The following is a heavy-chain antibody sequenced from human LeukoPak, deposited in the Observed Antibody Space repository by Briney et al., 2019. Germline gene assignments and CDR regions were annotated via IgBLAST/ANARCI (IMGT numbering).Heavy chain of an antibody. Sequence: GGSLRLSCAASGFAFSSYAMSWVRQAPGKGLEWVSAISGSGGSTYYADSVKGRFTISRDNSKNTLYLQMNSLRAEDTAVYYCAENYYDSSGYYYFWAFDIWGQGTMVTVSS. CDR2: ISGSGGST. CDR1: GFAFSSYA. J-gene: IGHJ3*02. D-gene: IGHD3-22*01. CDR3: AENYYDSSGYYYFWAFDI. V-gene: IGHV3-23*01.